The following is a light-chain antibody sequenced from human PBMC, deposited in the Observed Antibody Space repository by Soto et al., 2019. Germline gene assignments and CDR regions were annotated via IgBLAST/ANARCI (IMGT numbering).Light chain of an antibody. V-gene: IGKV1-5*01. Sequence: DIQMTQSPSTLSASVGDRVTITCRASQSISSWLARYQQRPGKTPKLLIHDASNLGSGVPSRFSGSGSGTEFTLTISSLQPDDFATYFCQQYNSFSYTFGQGTKVEIK. J-gene: IGKJ2*01. CDR3: QQYNSFSYT. CDR1: QSISSW. CDR2: DAS.